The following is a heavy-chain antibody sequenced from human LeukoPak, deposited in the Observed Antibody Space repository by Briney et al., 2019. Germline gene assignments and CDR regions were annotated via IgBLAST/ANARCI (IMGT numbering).Heavy chain of an antibody. CDR2: ISRRSRHV. CDR1: GFTFSDYS. V-gene: IGHV3-21*01. CDR3: VRDLLGSGSTTAYLYH. Sequence: PGGSLRLSCAASGFTFSDYSMNWVRQVPGKGLEWVSSISRRSRHVYYAGSVKGRFTISRDDARNSLYLQMNSLRAEDMAVYFCVRDLLGSGSTTAYLYHWGQGTLVTVSS. D-gene: IGHD3-10*01. J-gene: IGHJ1*01.